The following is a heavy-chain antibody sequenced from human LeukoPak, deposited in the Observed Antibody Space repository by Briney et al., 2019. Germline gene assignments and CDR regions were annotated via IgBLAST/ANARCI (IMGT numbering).Heavy chain of an antibody. D-gene: IGHD2-2*01. V-gene: IGHV5-51*01. CDR3: ARGYCSITSCHDAFDI. CDR2: ISPGESAT. J-gene: IGHJ3*02. CDR1: GYPSTSYW. Sequence: GSLTVSCLGSGYPSTSYWIGGVRQMPGKGLEWMGIISPGESATTYSPSSQGQVTSSADKSISTAYLQWSSLKASDTAMYYCARGYCSITSCHDAFDIWGQGTMVTVSS.